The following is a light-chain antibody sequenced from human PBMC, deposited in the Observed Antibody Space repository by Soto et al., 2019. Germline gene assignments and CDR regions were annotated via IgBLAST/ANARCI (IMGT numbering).Light chain of an antibody. CDR1: QSISSS. CDR2: AAS. Sequence: DIPMTQSPSSLSASVGDRVTITCRASQSISSSLNWYQQKPGKAPKLLIYAASSLQSGVPSRFSGSGSGTDFTLTISSLQPEDFATYYCQQSYSTPYTFGQGTNVEIK. CDR3: QQSYSTPYT. V-gene: IGKV1-39*01. J-gene: IGKJ2*01.